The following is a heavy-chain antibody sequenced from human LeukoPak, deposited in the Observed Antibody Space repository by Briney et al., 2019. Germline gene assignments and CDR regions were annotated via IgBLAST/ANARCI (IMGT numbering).Heavy chain of an antibody. CDR1: GFTFSHYW. CDR2: INPYGRST. CDR3: GGGSCYVDAFDI. J-gene: IGHJ3*02. V-gene: IGHV3-74*01. Sequence: GGSLTLSCAASGFTFSHYWMHWVRQAAGKGLVWVSRINPYGRSTNYADSVKDRFTISRHKAKNTLYLQMNKLIAKHTPVYYCGGGSCYVDAFDIWGQGTMVTVSS. D-gene: IGHD2-15*01.